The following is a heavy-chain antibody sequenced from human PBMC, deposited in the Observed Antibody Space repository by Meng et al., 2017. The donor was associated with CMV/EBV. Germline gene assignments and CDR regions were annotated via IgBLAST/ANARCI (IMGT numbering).Heavy chain of an antibody. Sequence: GGSLRLSCAASGFTFSSYAMHWARQAPGKGLEWVAVISYDGSNKYYADSVKGRFTISRDNSKNTLYLQMNSLRAEDTAVYYCARGSHYYYYGMDVWGQGTTVTVSS. CDR2: ISYDGSNK. CDR1: GFTFSSYA. V-gene: IGHV3-30*04. J-gene: IGHJ6*02. CDR3: ARGSHYYYYGMDV.